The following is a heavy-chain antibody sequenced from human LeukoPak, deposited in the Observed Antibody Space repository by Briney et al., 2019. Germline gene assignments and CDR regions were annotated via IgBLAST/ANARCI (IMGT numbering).Heavy chain of an antibody. CDR1: GYTFTSYA. J-gene: IGHJ4*02. Sequence: ASVKVSCKASGYTFTSYAMHWERQAPGQRLEWMGWINAGNGNTKYSQEFQGRVTITRDTSASTAYMELSSLRSEDMAVYYCAREISQWSWLSFDYWGQGTLVSVSS. CDR2: INAGNGNT. D-gene: IGHD2-15*01. CDR3: AREISQWSWLSFDY. V-gene: IGHV1-3*03.